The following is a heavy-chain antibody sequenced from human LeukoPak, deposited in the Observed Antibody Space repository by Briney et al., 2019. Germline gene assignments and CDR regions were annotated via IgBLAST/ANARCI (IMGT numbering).Heavy chain of an antibody. D-gene: IGHD3-22*01. CDR1: GFTFSSYW. CDR3: AREEYDSSGYDY. V-gene: IGHV3-7*01. CDR2: IKEDGSEK. Sequence: GGSLRLSCAASGFTFSSYWMSWDRQAPGKGLEWVANIKEDGSEKYYVDSVKGRFTISRDNTKNSLYLQMASLRAEDTAVYYCAREEYDSSGYDYWGQGILVTVSS. J-gene: IGHJ4*02.